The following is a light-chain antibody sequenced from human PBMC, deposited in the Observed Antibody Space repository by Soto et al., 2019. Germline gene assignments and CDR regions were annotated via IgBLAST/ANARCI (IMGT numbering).Light chain of an antibody. J-gene: IGKJ2*01. CDR1: QSVSSY. CDR3: QQRSNCPHT. V-gene: IGKV3-11*01. Sequence: EIVLTQSPATLSLSPGETATLSCWASQSVSSYLAWYQHKPGQAPRLLIYDASNRATGIPARFSGSGSGTDFTLTISCLEPEDFAVYYCQQRSNCPHTFGPGPKMEIK. CDR2: DAS.